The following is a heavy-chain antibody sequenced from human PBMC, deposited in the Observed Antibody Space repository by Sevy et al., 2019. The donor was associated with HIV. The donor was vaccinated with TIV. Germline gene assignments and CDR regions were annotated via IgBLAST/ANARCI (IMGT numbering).Heavy chain of an antibody. Sequence: SETLSLTCTVSGGSVGSGIYYWSWIRQPPGRELEFIGYIFRSSILNYNPSLRSRFTMSVDTSKNQFSLRLTCVSAADTAVYYCARGYSRTYISPFGFWGQGTLVTVSS. CDR2: IFRSSIL. CDR1: GGSVGSGIYY. D-gene: IGHD5-12*01. V-gene: IGHV4-61*01. CDR3: ARGYSRTYISPFGF. J-gene: IGHJ4*02.